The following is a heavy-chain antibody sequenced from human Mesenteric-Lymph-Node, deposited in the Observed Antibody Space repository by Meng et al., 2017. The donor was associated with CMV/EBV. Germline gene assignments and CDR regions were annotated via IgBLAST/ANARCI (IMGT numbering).Heavy chain of an antibody. CDR1: GGTFSSYA. D-gene: IGHD1-26*01. V-gene: IGHV1-69*05. CDR3: ARSEWELQYFDY. CDR2: IIPIFGTA. J-gene: IGHJ4*02. Sequence: CKASGGTFSSYAISWVRQAPGQGLEWMGGIIPIFGTANYAQKFQGRVTITTDESTSTAYMELSSLRSEDTAVYYCARSEWELQYFDYWGQGTLVTVSS.